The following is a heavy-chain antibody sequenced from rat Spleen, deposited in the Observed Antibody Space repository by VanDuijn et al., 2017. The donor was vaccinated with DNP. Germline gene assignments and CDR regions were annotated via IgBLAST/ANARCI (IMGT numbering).Heavy chain of an antibody. D-gene: IGHD1-11*01. Sequence: EVQLVESGGGLVQPGRSLKLSCAASGFTFSDYNMAWVRQAPKKGLEWVATITYDGSSTYYGDSVKGRFTISRDNAKSTLYLQMDSLRSEDTATYYCATQTLNSYWGQGVMVTVSS. CDR2: ITYDGSST. CDR1: GFTFSDYN. CDR3: ATQTLNSY. V-gene: IGHV5-7*01. J-gene: IGHJ2*01.